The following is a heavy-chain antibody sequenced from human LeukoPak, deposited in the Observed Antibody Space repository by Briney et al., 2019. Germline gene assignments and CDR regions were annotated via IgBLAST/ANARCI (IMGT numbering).Heavy chain of an antibody. Sequence: QAGGSLRLSCAASGFTFGIYAMNWVRQAPGKGLEWVSYIGPSGSNIYYADSVKGRFTISRDNAKDSLYLQMNSLRAEDTAVYYCARRTWELPDYWGQGTLVTVSS. CDR1: GFTFGIYA. CDR3: ARRTWELPDY. V-gene: IGHV3-48*01. D-gene: IGHD1-26*01. J-gene: IGHJ4*02. CDR2: IGPSGSNI.